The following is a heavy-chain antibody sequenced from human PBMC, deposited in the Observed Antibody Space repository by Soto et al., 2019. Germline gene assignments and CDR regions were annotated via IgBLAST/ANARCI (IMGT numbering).Heavy chain of an antibody. CDR1: GFTFSSYG. V-gene: IGHV3-30*18. CDR2: IGFDGNYK. D-gene: IGHD1-26*01. Sequence: QMQLVESGGGVVQPGRSLRLSCAASGFTFSSYGMHWVRQAPGEGLEWLAVIGFDGNYKYHADSVKGRFTISRDNSKNTLFLQMNSLRDEDTAVYYCVKDNLPRGSYANWYFDLWGRGTLVTVSS. J-gene: IGHJ2*01. CDR3: VKDNLPRGSYANWYFDL.